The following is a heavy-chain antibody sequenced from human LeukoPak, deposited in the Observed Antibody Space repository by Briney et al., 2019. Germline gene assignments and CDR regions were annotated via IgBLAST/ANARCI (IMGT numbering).Heavy chain of an antibody. CDR2: ISAYNGNT. CDR3: ARAQTPPPYCSGGSCYTLGPYYFDY. Sequence: ASVKASCKASGYTFTSYGISWVRQAPGQGLEWMGWISAYNGNTNYAQKLQGRVTMTTDTSTSTAYMELRSLGSDDTAVYYCARAQTPPPYCSGGSCYTLGPYYFDYWGQGTLVTVSS. V-gene: IGHV1-18*01. J-gene: IGHJ4*02. CDR1: GYTFTSYG. D-gene: IGHD2-15*01.